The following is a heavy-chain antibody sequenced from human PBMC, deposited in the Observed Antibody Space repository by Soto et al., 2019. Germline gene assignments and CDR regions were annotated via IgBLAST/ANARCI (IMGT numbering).Heavy chain of an antibody. J-gene: IGHJ6*03. V-gene: IGHV3-30*03. CDR3: ARQVYCDNPDCSSHMDV. CDR2: ISYDGSNK. CDR1: GFTFSSYG. D-gene: IGHD2-21*01. Sequence: PGGSLRLSCAASGFTFSSYGMHWVRQAPGKGLEWVAVISYDGSNKYYADSVKGRFTISRDNSKNTLYLQMNSLKASDTAVYYCARQVYCDNPDCSSHMDVWGKGTTVTVSS.